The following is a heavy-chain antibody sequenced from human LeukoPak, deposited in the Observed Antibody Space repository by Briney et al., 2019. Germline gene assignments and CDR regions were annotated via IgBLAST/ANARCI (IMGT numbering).Heavy chain of an antibody. CDR2: ISWNSGSI. Sequence: GRSLRLSCAASGFTFDDYAMHWVRQAPGKGLEWVSGISWNSGSIGYADSVKGRFSISRDNAKNSLYLQMNSLRAEDTALYYCAKSKGRGELLTAFDIWGQGTMVTVSS. CDR1: GFTFDDYA. V-gene: IGHV3-9*01. CDR3: AKSKGRGELLTAFDI. D-gene: IGHD1-26*01. J-gene: IGHJ3*02.